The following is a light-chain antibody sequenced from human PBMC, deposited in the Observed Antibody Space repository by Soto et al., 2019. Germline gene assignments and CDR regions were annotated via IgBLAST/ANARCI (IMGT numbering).Light chain of an antibody. CDR3: CSYAGSSPPYV. Sequence: QSALTQPASVAGSPGQSITISCTATRSDVGSYHLVSWYQQHPGKAPKRMIYEGSKRTSGVYNRFSCCKSGNTASLTISGLQSEDESDYYCCSYAGSSPPYVFGSGTKVTVL. V-gene: IGLV2-23*01. CDR1: RSDVGSYHL. J-gene: IGLJ1*01. CDR2: EGS.